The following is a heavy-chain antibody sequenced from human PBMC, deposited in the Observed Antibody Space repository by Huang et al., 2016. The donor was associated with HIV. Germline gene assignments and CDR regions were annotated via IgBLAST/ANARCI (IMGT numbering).Heavy chain of an antibody. D-gene: IGHD1-7*01. CDR3: ATKTAAMDI. CDR1: TFTFGAYW. Sequence: VESVGRLVQPGGSISLSCVGSTFTFGAYWMSWVRQYPGKGLEWVANIKQDESEKYYVESVKGRFNISRDNAKKVLFLEMNNVRVEDTATYYCATKTAAMDIWGQGTTVTVS. CDR2: IKQDESEK. V-gene: IGHV3-7*01. J-gene: IGHJ6*02.